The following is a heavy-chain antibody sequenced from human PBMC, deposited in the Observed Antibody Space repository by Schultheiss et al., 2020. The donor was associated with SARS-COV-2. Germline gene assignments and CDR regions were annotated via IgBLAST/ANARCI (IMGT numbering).Heavy chain of an antibody. D-gene: IGHD3-10*01. J-gene: IGHJ6*03. Sequence: GGSLRLSCAASGFTVSSNYMSWVRQAPGKGLEWVSAISGSGGSTYYADSVKGRFTISRDNSKNTLYLQMNSLRAEDTAVYYCARGGGAISPYYYYYMDVWGQGTTVTVSS. V-gene: IGHV3-66*02. CDR2: ISGSGGST. CDR3: ARGGGAISPYYYYYMDV. CDR1: GFTVSSNY.